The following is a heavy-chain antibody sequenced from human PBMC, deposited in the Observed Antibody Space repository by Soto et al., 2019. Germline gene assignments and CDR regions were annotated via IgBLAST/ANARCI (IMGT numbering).Heavy chain of an antibody. CDR2: ISSSSSYT. V-gene: IGHV3-11*06. D-gene: IGHD3-22*01. J-gene: IGHJ3*02. CDR1: GFTFSGYY. CDR3: ARHLYYDSSGYDAFDI. Sequence: GALGLSCAASGFTFSGYYMGWIRQAPGKGLEGGSYISSSSSYTNYADSVKGRFTISRDNAKNSLYLQMNSLRAEDTAVYYCARHLYYDSSGYDAFDIWGQGTMVTVSS.